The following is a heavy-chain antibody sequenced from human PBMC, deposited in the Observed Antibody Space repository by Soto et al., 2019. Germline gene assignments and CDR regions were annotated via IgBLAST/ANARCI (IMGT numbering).Heavy chain of an antibody. CDR3: ARGRRSYYDSSGYYYYFEF. CDR2: IDSYNGNT. Sequence: QVQLVQSGAEVKKPGASVKVSCKASGYTFTNYVINWVRQAPGQGLEWMGLIDSYNGNTNYAQKLQGRVTMTTDTSTSTAYMELRSLRSDDTAVYYCARGRRSYYDSSGYYYYFEFWGHGTLVTVS. CDR1: GYTFTNYV. J-gene: IGHJ4*01. D-gene: IGHD3-22*01. V-gene: IGHV1-18*01.